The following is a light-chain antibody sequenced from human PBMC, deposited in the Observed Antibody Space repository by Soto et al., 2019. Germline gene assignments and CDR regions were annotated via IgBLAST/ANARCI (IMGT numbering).Light chain of an antibody. CDR2: EVS. V-gene: IGLV2-18*02. CDR1: SSDVGSYNR. J-gene: IGLJ2*01. Sequence: QSALTQPPSVSGSPGQSVTISCTGTSSDVGSYNRVSWYQQPPGTAPKLMIYEVSNRPSGVPDRFSGSKSDNTASLTISGLQAEDEADYYCSSYTSSSTLFGGGTKLTVL. CDR3: SSYTSSSTL.